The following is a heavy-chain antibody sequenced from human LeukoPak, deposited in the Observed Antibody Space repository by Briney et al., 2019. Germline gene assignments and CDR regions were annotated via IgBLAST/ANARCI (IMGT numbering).Heavy chain of an antibody. CDR2: INHSGST. Sequence: SETLSLTCTVSGGSISSSSYYWSWIRQSPGKGLEWIGEINHSGSTNYNPSLKSRVTISVDTSKNHFSLMLTSVTAADTAVYYCARHVRGLIIKYFYYYYYMDVWGKGTTVTISS. J-gene: IGHJ6*03. CDR1: GGSISSSSYY. CDR3: ARHVRGLIIKYFYYYYYMDV. D-gene: IGHD3-10*02. V-gene: IGHV4-39*01.